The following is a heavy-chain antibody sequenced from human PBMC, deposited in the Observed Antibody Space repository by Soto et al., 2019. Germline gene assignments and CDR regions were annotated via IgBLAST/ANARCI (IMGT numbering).Heavy chain of an antibody. J-gene: IGHJ6*02. CDR3: AKDMAHYDFWGNNERALDV. CDR1: GFTFEDSV. V-gene: IGHV3-9*01. D-gene: IGHD3-3*01. Sequence: EGQLVASGGGLVQPGRSLRLSCAASGFTFEDSVMHWVRQAPGKGLEWVSGISWNSDIRAYADSVKGRFTISRDNAKDSVYLQMSSLRAEDTALYYCAKDMAHYDFWGNNERALDVWGQGTTVIVSS. CDR2: ISWNSDIR.